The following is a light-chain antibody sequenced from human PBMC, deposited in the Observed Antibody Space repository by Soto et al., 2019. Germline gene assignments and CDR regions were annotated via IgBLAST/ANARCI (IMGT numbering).Light chain of an antibody. J-gene: IGKJ5*01. CDR2: DAS. CDR1: QSVSSY. CDR3: QQRSNWPIS. V-gene: IGKV3-11*01. Sequence: EIVLTQSPATLSLSPGERATLSCRTSQSVSSYFAWYQQKPGRAPRLLIYDASNRATGIPARFIGSGSGTDFTLTISSLEPADFAVYYCQQRSNWPISFGQGTRLVIK.